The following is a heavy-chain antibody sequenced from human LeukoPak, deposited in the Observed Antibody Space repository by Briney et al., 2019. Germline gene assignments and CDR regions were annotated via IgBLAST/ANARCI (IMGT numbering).Heavy chain of an antibody. D-gene: IGHD1-26*01. J-gene: IGHJ4*02. CDR3: ARFSGNYWGSFDY. CDR2: IYYSGSA. V-gene: IGHV4-59*11. Sequence: IPSETLSLTCTVSGVSISSHYWSWLRQPPGKGLEGIGYIYYSGSANYNPSLKSRVTISVDTSKNQFSLKLSSVTAADTAVYYCARFSGNYWGSFDYWGQGILVTVSS. CDR1: GVSISSHY.